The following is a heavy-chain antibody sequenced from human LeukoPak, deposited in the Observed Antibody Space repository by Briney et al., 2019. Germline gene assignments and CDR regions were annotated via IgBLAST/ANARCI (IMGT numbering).Heavy chain of an antibody. CDR3: AGDSSGYFMN. Sequence: KASETLSLTCAVYGGSFSGYYWSWIRQHPGKGLEWIGYIYYSGSTYYNPSLKSRVTISVDTSKNQFSLKLSSVTAADTAVYYCAGDSSGYFMNWGQGTLVTVSS. CDR2: IYYSGST. V-gene: IGHV4-31*11. J-gene: IGHJ4*02. D-gene: IGHD3-22*01. CDR1: GGSFSGYY.